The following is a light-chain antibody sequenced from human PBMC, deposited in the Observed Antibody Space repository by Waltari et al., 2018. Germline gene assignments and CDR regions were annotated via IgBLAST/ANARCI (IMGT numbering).Light chain of an antibody. CDR1: QSVSSY. CDR3: QQRSNWPPEIT. V-gene: IGKV3-11*01. CDR2: DAS. J-gene: IGKJ5*01. Sequence: EIVLTQSPATLSLSPGESATLPCRASQSVSSYLAWYQQKPGQAPRLLIYDASNRATGIPARFSGSGSGTDFTLTISSLEPEDFAVYYCQQRSNWPPEITFGQGTRLEIK.